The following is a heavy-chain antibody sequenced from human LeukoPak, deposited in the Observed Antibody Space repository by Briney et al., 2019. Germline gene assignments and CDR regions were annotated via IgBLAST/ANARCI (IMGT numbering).Heavy chain of an antibody. V-gene: IGHV4-34*01. D-gene: IGHD3-3*01. J-gene: IGHJ5*02. Sequence: SETLSLTCAVYGGSFSGYYWSWIRQPPGKGLEWIGEINHSGSTNYNPSLKSRVTISVDTSKNQFSLKLSSVTAADTAVYYCARVVPDYDFWSGYYNWFDPWGRGTLVTVSS. CDR2: INHSGST. CDR3: ARVVPDYDFWSGYYNWFDP. CDR1: GGSFSGYY.